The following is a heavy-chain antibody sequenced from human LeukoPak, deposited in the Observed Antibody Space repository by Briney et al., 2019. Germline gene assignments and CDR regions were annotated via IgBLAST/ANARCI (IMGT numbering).Heavy chain of an antibody. Sequence: GESLKISCKGSGYSFTSYWIGWVRQMPGKDLEWMGIIYPGDSDTRYSPSFQGQVTISADKSISTAYLQWSSLKASDTAMYYCARSPDSSGYYAPFDYWGRGTLVTVSS. CDR1: GYSFTSYW. CDR3: ARSPDSSGYYAPFDY. CDR2: IYPGDSDT. J-gene: IGHJ4*02. V-gene: IGHV5-51*01. D-gene: IGHD3-22*01.